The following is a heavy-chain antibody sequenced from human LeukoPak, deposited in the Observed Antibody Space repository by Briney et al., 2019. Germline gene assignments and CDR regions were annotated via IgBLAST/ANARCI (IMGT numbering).Heavy chain of an antibody. V-gene: IGHV4-59*11. CDR2: IYYSGST. CDR1: GVFINSHY. D-gene: IGHD6-19*01. CDR3: ARDVGEVTGTHFDF. J-gene: IGHJ4*02. Sequence: PSETLSLTCTVSGVFINSHYWSWIRQPPGKGLEWIGYIYYSGSTNYNPSLKSRVTISLDRSENQFSLNLSSVTPADTALYYCARDVGEVTGTHFDFWGQGTLVTVSS.